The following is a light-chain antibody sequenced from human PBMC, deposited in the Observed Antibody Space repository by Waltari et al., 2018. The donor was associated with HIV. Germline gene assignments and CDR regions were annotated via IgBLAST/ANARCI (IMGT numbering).Light chain of an antibody. V-gene: IGLV2-14*03. Sequence: QSALTQPASVSGSPGQSITISCTGTSSDVGGYNYVSWYQQHPGKAPKLMIYDVSNRPSGVSNRCSGSKSGNTASLTISGLQAEDEADYYCSSYTSSSTSLYVFGTGTKVTVL. CDR1: SSDVGGYNY. CDR3: SSYTSSSTSLYV. CDR2: DVS. J-gene: IGLJ1*01.